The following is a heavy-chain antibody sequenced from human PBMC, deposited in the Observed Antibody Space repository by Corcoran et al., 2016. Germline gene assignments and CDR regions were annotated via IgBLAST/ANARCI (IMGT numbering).Heavy chain of an antibody. D-gene: IGHD3-16*01. CDR3: ARETTMLSFDY. CDR2: INPNSGDS. Sequence: VQLVQSGAEVKKPGASVKVSCKASGYTFTGYYMHWVRQAPGQGLEWMGWINPNSGDSNYAQKFQGRVTLTRDTSISTAYMELSRLTSDDTAVYYCARETTMLSFDYWGQGTLVTVSS. CDR1: GYTFTGYY. J-gene: IGHJ4*02. V-gene: IGHV1-2*02.